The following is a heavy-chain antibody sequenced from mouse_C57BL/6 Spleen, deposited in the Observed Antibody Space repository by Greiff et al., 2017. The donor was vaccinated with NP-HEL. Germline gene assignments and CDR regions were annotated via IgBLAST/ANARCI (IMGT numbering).Heavy chain of an antibody. J-gene: IGHJ1*03. CDR2: ISYDGSN. CDR1: GYSITSGYY. D-gene: IGHD1-1*01. CDR3: ARFPITTVVYWYFDV. Sequence: EVQLVESGPGLVKPSQSLSLTCSVTGYSITSGYYWNWIRQFPGNKLEWMGYISYDGSNNYNPSLKNRISITRDTSKNQFFLKLNSVTTEDTATYYCARFPITTVVYWYFDVWGTGTTVTVSS. V-gene: IGHV3-6*01.